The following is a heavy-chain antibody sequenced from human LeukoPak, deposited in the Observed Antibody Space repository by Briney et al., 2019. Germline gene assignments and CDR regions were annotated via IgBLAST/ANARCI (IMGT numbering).Heavy chain of an antibody. Sequence: GESLKISCKGSGYSFTSYWIGWVRQMPGKGLEWMGIIYPGDSDTRYSPSFQGQVTISADKSISTAYLQWSSLKASDTAMYYCARRSTTGTLNYYYYMDVWGKGTTVTVSS. D-gene: IGHD1-1*01. V-gene: IGHV5-51*01. CDR1: GYSFTSYW. J-gene: IGHJ6*03. CDR3: ARRSTTGTLNYYYYMDV. CDR2: IYPGDSDT.